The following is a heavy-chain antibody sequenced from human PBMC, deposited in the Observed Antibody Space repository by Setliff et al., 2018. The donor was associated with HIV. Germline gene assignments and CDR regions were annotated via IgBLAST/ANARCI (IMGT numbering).Heavy chain of an antibody. CDR3: ARRPSPYYYYDTSGYSGGNVDY. CDR1: GGSIGSHY. CDR2: IYYSDNI. Sequence: SETLSLTCTVSGGSIGSHYWSWIRQPPGKGLEWIASIYYSDNINYNPSLKSRVTISVDTSKNQFSLKLNSVTAADAAVYYCARRPSPYYYYDTSGYSGGNVDYWGQGTLVTVSS. V-gene: IGHV4-59*08. J-gene: IGHJ4*02. D-gene: IGHD3-22*01.